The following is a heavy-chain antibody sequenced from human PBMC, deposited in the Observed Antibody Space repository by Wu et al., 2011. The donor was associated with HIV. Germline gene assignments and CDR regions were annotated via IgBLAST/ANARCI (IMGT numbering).Heavy chain of an antibody. CDR1: GGTFSSYA. CDR3: ARDRARGWTRSMDV. CDR2: IIPIFGTV. Sequence: QVQLVQSGAEVKKPGSSVKVSCKASGGTFSSYAISWVRQAPGQGLEWMGGIIPIFGTVNYAQKFQGRVTITADKSTSTAYMELSRLRSADTAVYYXARDRARGWTRSMDVWGQGTTVTVSS. V-gene: IGHV1-69*06. J-gene: IGHJ6*02. D-gene: IGHD3/OR15-3a*01.